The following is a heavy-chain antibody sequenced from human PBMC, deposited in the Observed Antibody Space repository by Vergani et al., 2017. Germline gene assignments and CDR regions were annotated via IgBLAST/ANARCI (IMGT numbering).Heavy chain of an antibody. V-gene: IGHV1-69*06. CDR3: AGEGCSGGSCYLMSWFDP. CDR1: GGPFSRYA. CDR2: IIPIFGTA. Sequence: QVQLVQSGAEVKKPGSSVTVSCKASGGPFSRYAISWVRQAPGQGLEWMGGIIPIFGTANYAQKFQGKVTITADKSTSTAYMELSSLRSEDTAVDYCAGEGCSGGSCYLMSWFDPWGQGTLVTVSS. D-gene: IGHD2-15*01. J-gene: IGHJ5*02.